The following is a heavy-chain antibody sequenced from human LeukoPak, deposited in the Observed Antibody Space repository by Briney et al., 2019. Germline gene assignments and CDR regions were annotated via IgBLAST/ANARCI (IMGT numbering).Heavy chain of an antibody. D-gene: IGHD1-7*01. Sequence: SETLSLTCTVSGGSISSSTYYWGWIRQPPGKGLEWIGSIYYSGSTYSNPSLKSRFTTSLDTSKNQFSLNLSSVTAADTAVYYCTGELAGTTVHYWGQGTLVTVSS. CDR2: IYYSGST. CDR3: TGELAGTTVHY. CDR1: GGSISSSTYY. V-gene: IGHV4-39*07. J-gene: IGHJ4*02.